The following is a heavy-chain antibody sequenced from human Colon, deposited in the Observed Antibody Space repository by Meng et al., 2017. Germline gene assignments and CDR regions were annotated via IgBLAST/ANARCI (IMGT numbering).Heavy chain of an antibody. CDR3: AREVVVAGTRNWLDP. D-gene: IGHD6-19*01. Sequence: QVQLQESGPGLVQPSGTLSLTCTVSGGSITSSDWWSWVRQTPGKGLEWIGETYQNGRPNYNPSLKSRVTISVDKSKNQFSLNMTSVTAADTAVYYCAREVVVAGTRNWLDPWGQGILVTVSS. CDR1: GGSITSSDW. J-gene: IGHJ5*02. CDR2: TYQNGRP. V-gene: IGHV4-4*02.